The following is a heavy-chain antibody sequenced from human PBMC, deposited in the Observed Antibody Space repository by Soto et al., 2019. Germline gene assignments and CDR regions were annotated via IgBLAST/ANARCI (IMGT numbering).Heavy chain of an antibody. V-gene: IGHV1-18*01. J-gene: IGHJ4*02. Sequence: ASVKVSCKASGYNFTNYGITWVRQAPGQGLEWLGGISSYNGYTNYAQKLQGRVTMTTDTSTSTAYMELRSLRSDDTAVYYCARSYSSGWYVSPFDYWGQGTLVTVSS. D-gene: IGHD6-19*01. CDR1: GYNFTNYG. CDR2: ISSYNGYT. CDR3: ARSYSSGWYVSPFDY.